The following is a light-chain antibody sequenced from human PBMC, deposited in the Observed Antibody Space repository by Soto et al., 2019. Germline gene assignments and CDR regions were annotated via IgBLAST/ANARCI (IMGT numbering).Light chain of an antibody. CDR3: QQRSNWPIT. J-gene: IGKJ5*01. CDR1: QSVSSY. CDR2: DAS. V-gene: IGKV3-11*01. Sequence: EIVLTQSPATLSLSPGERATVSCSASQSVSSYLAWYQQKPGQAPRLLIYDASNRAPGIPARFSGSGSGTDFTLTISSLEPEDFAVYYCQQRSNWPITFGQGTRLEMK.